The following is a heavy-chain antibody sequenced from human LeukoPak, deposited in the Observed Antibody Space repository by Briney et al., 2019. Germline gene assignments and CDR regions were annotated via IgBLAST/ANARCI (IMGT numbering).Heavy chain of an antibody. CDR2: LTPAGTT. V-gene: IGHV3-23*01. CDR1: GFSFANYA. CDR3: VKESPYPEGSTARIYYFDN. D-gene: IGHD2-2*01. Sequence: GGSLRLSCAASGFSFANYAMSWVRQALGKGPEWVSALTPAGTTFYADIVKGRFSVSRDNSKHTLSLQMNSLRAEDTAVYYCVKESPYPEGSTARIYYFDNWGQGTLVTVSS. J-gene: IGHJ4*02.